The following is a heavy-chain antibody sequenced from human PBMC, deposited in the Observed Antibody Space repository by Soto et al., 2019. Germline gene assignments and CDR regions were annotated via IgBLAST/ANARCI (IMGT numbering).Heavy chain of an antibody. D-gene: IGHD3-22*01. Sequence: SVKVSCKASGGTFRSFAISWVRQAPGQGLEWMGGIIPIFGTANYAQKFQGRVTITADESTSTAYMELSSLRSEDTAVYYCARDXDYYDSSGYNYYYGMDVWGQGTTVTVSS. CDR1: GGTFRSFA. CDR3: ARDXDYYDSSGYNYYYGMDV. V-gene: IGHV1-69*13. CDR2: IIPIFGTA. J-gene: IGHJ6*02.